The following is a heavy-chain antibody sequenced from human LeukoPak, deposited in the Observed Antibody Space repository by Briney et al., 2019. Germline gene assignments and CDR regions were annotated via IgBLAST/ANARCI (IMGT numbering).Heavy chain of an antibody. D-gene: IGHD5-18*01. CDR1: GYTFTGYY. J-gene: IGHJ4*02. CDR3: ARSRYTAMVSFDY. CDR2: INPNSGGT. Sequence: ASVKVSCKASGYTFTGYYMHWVRQAPGQGLEWMGRINPNSGGTNYAQRFQGRVTMTRDTSISTAYMELSRLRSDDTAVYYCARSRYTAMVSFDYWGQGTLVTVSS. V-gene: IGHV1-2*06.